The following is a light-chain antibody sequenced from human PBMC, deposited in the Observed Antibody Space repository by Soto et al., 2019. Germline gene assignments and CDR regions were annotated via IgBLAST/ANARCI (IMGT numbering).Light chain of an antibody. CDR1: QIFTSNY. CDR2: DAS. V-gene: IGKV3-20*01. J-gene: IGKJ5*01. Sequence: EVVLTQSPVTLSFSPCEIATLSCGSIQIFTSNYLAWYQQKPGQAPRLLIYDASSRATGIPDRFSGGGSGTDFTLTISRLEPEDFAVYACQQYGRAPITFGQGTRLEIK. CDR3: QQYGRAPIT.